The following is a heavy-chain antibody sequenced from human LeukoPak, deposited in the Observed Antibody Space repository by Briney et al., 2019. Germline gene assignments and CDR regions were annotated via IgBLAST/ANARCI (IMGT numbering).Heavy chain of an antibody. V-gene: IGHV4-34*01. CDR1: GGSFSGYY. CDR2: INHSGST. CDR3: ARDNYDILTGYYQVNWFDP. D-gene: IGHD3-9*01. Sequence: PSETLSLTCVVYGGSFSGYYWSWIRQPPGKGLEWIGKINHSGSTNYNPSLKSRVTISTDTSKNQFSLKLSSVTAADTAVYYCARDNYDILTGYYQVNWFDPWGQGTLVTVSS. J-gene: IGHJ5*02.